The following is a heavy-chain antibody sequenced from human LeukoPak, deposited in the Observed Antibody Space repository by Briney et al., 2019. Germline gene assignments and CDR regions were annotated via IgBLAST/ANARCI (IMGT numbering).Heavy chain of an antibody. Sequence: VGSLTVSCAVSGFTFSSYEMNWVRQAAGKGLEWVSYIRSSGRTIYYADSVKDRFIISRDSARNSLELQMNSLRVEDTAVYYCERRAIAEGFDYWGQGTLVTVSS. D-gene: IGHD6-13*01. V-gene: IGHV3-48*03. CDR3: ERRAIAEGFDY. CDR1: GFTFSSYE. CDR2: IRSSGRTI. J-gene: IGHJ4*02.